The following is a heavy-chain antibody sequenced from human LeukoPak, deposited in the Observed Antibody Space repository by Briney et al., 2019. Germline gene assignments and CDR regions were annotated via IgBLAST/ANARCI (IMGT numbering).Heavy chain of an antibody. CDR2: INSDGSST. CDR1: GFTFSSYW. V-gene: IGHV3-74*01. Sequence: PGGSLRLSCAASGFTFSSYWMHWVRQAPGKGLVWVSRINSDGSSTSYADSVKGRFTISRDNAKNTLYLQMNSLRAEDTAVYYCARGDYSNYIVGSLDYWGLGTLVTVSS. CDR3: ARGDYSNYIVGSLDY. J-gene: IGHJ4*02. D-gene: IGHD4-11*01.